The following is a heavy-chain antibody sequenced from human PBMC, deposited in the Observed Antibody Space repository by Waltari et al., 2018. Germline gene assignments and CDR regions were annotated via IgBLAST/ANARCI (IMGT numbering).Heavy chain of an antibody. CDR2: IYTSGST. Sequence: QVQLQESGPGLVKPSETLSLTCTVSGGSISSYYWSWIRQPAGKGLEWIGRIYTSGSTNDNPALKSRVTMSVDTAKNQFSLKLSSVTAADTAVYYCARDQLLLWVGELTPYYYYYGMDVWGQGTLVTVSS. CDR3: ARDQLLLWVGELTPYYYYYGMDV. J-gene: IGHJ6*02. D-gene: IGHD3-10*01. CDR1: GGSISSYY. V-gene: IGHV4-4*07.